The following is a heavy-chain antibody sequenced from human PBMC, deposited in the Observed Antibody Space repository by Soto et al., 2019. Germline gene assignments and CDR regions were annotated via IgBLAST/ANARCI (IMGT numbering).Heavy chain of an antibody. CDR3: ASGLEDSDSSVDSDLVY. CDR2: INPSGGST. D-gene: IGHD3-22*01. CDR1: GYTFTSYY. J-gene: IGHJ4*01. Sequence: GAAVKLSCKACGYTFTSYYMHWVRPAPGQGHEWMGIINPSGGSTSYAQKFQGRVTMTRDTSTSTVYMELSSLRSDDTAVYYCASGLEDSDSSVDSDLVYWG. V-gene: IGHV1-46*01.